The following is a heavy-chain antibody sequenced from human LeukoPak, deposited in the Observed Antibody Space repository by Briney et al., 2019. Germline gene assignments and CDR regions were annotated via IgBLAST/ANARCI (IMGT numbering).Heavy chain of an antibody. CDR1: GGSLRIYV. J-gene: IGHJ6*04. Sequence: SVKVSCKASGGSLRIYVFAWVRQAPGEGLGWVGGIMPVLDTGSYAQGFQGRVTITADRSTSTAYMELRSLRPEDTALYYGAARDNGNDLLSYHGMDVWGNGTTVTVSS. V-gene: IGHV1-69*06. CDR2: IMPVLDTG. D-gene: IGHD1-1*01. CDR3: AARDNGNDLLSYHGMDV.